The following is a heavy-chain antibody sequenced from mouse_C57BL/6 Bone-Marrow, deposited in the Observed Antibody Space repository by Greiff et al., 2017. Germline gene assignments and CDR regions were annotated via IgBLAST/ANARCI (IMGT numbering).Heavy chain of an antibody. Sequence: QVQLQQPGAELVRPGSSVKLSCKASGYTFTSYWMHWVKQRPIQGLEWIGNIDPSDSDTHYNQKFKDKATLTVDKSSSTAYMQLSSLTSEDAAVYYCARWDDPRFAYWGQGTLVTVSA. CDR1: GYTFTSYW. CDR3: ARWDDPRFAY. J-gene: IGHJ3*01. D-gene: IGHD2-3*01. V-gene: IGHV1-52*01. CDR2: IDPSDSDT.